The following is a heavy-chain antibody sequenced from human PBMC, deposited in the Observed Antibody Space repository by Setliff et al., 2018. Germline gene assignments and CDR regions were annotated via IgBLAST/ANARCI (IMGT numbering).Heavy chain of an antibody. CDR3: AYDSSGYYPGY. V-gene: IGHV1-18*01. CDR1: GYIFTYYA. D-gene: IGHD3-22*01. Sequence: ASVKVSCKASGYIFTYYAIHWVRQAPGQGLEWMGWISAYSDDTKYAEKFQGRVTMTMDTSTGTAYMELRSLRSDDTAVYICAYDSSGYYPGYWGQGTLVTVSS. CDR2: ISAYSDDT. J-gene: IGHJ4*02.